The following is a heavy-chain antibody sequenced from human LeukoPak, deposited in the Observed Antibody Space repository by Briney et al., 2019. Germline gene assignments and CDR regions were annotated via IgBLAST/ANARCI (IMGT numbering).Heavy chain of an antibody. V-gene: IGHV3-30*18. J-gene: IGHJ4*02. CDR2: ISYDGKTQ. Sequence: PGGSLRLSCAASGFTFSNYGMHWVRQAPGKGLEWVAVISYDGKTQYYADSVKGRFTFPRGNSRNTLYLQMNSLRAEDTAIFYCAKEGSSGFIDSWGRGTLVTVSS. CDR1: GFTFSNYG. D-gene: IGHD6-19*01. CDR3: AKEGSSGFIDS.